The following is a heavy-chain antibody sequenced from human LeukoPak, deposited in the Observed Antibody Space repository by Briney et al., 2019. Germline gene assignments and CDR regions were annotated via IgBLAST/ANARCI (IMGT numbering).Heavy chain of an antibody. J-gene: IGHJ6*02. CDR1: GFTFNTYP. D-gene: IGHD3-22*01. CDR3: ARDRLFYFHSPDYRAGYFYTMDV. CDR2: TSHDESYK. Sequence: GGYLRLSCSASGFTFNTYPMHWVRQSPGKGLEWVAVTSHDESYKFYAESVKGRFTISRDNSNNTLYLQMNTLRPEDTSVYYCARDRLFYFHSPDYRAGYFYTMDVWGQGTTVTVSS. V-gene: IGHV3-30-3*01.